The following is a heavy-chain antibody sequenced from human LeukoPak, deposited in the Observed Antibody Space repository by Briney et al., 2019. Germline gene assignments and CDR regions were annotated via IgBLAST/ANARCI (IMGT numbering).Heavy chain of an antibody. V-gene: IGHV1-18*01. CDR3: ARDESHCSSTSCYEWRSGEEEGNWFDP. J-gene: IGHJ5*02. Sequence: ASVKVSCKASGYTFTSYGISWVRQAPGQGLEWMGWISAYNGNTNYAQKLQGRVTMTTDTSTSTAYMELRSLRSDDTAVYYCARDESHCSSTSCYEWRSGEEEGNWFDPWGQGTLVTVSS. CDR2: ISAYNGNT. CDR1: GYTFTSYG. D-gene: IGHD2-2*01.